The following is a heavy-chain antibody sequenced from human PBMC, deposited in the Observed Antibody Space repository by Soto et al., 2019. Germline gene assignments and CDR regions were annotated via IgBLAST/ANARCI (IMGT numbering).Heavy chain of an antibody. D-gene: IGHD4-17*01. CDR1: GFTFSSYA. J-gene: IGHJ4*02. Sequence: EVQLLESGGGLVQPGGSLRLSCAASGFTFSSYAMSWVRQAPGKGLEWVSAISGSGGSTYYADSVKGRFTISRDNSKNTLYLQMNSLRAEDTAVYYCAKDYGGKLGRKTYYFDYWGQGTLVTVSS. CDR2: ISGSGGST. CDR3: AKDYGGKLGRKTYYFDY. V-gene: IGHV3-23*01.